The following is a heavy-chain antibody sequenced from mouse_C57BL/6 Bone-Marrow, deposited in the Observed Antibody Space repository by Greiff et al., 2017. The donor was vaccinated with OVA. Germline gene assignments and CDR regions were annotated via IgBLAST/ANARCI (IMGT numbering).Heavy chain of an antibody. CDR1: GYTFTSYW. D-gene: IGHD1-1*01. V-gene: IGHV1-64*01. J-gene: IGHJ3*01. Sequence: QVQLQQPGAELVKPGASVKLSCKASGYTFTSYWMHWVKQRPGQGLEWIGMIHPNSGSTNYNEKFKSKATLTVDKSSSTAYMQLSSLTSEDAAVYYCARSPYCGRSSAWFAYWGQGTLVTVSA. CDR3: ARSPYCGRSSAWFAY. CDR2: IHPNSGST.